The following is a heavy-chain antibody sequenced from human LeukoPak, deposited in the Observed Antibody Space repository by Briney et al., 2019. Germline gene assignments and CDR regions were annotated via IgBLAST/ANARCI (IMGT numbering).Heavy chain of an antibody. D-gene: IGHD2-2*01. CDR2: INHSGST. J-gene: IGHJ6*03. CDR1: GGSFSGYY. Sequence: PSETLSLTCAVYGGSFSGYYWSWIRQPPGKGLEWIGEINHSGSTNYNPSLKSRVIISVDTSKNQFSLKLSSVTAADTAVYYCARVLLEIVVVPAAIDSYYYYYMDVWGKGTTVTVSS. CDR3: ARVLLEIVVVPAAIDSYYYYYMDV. V-gene: IGHV4-34*01.